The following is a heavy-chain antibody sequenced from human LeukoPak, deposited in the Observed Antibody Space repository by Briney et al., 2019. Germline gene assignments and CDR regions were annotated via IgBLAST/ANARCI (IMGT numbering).Heavy chain of an antibody. V-gene: IGHV1-2*02. J-gene: IGHJ6*03. Sequence: ASVKVSCKASAYIFFDYYIHWLRQAPGQGLEWMGWINPNSDGRNYAQNFQGRVTMTRDTSISTAYMELSSLRSEDTAVYYCARGLYYYGSGNMDVWGKGTTVTISS. D-gene: IGHD3-10*01. CDR1: AYIFFDYY. CDR2: INPNSDGR. CDR3: ARGLYYYGSGNMDV.